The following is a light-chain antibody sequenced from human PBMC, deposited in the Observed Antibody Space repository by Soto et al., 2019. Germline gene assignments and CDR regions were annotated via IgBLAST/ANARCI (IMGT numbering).Light chain of an antibody. CDR1: QSVGNNY. CDR3: QQYGSSLLYT. V-gene: IGKV3-20*01. Sequence: EIVLAQSPGTLSLSPGERATLSCRASQSVGNNYLAWYQQKPGQAPRLLIYGASSRATGIPDRFSGSGSGTDFTLTISRLEPEDFAVYYCQQYGSSLLYTFGPGTKVDI. J-gene: IGKJ2*01. CDR2: GAS.